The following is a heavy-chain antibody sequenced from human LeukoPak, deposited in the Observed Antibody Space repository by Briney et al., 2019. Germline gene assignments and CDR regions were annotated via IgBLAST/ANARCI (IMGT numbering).Heavy chain of an antibody. CDR2: IYYSGST. V-gene: IGHV4-59*01. J-gene: IGHJ5*02. Sequence: SETLSLTCTVSRGSISSYYWSSSRQPPGKGLEWIGYIYYSGSTNYNPSLKSRVTISVDTSKHQFPLKLSSVTAADTAVDYCARGVVKGWFDPWGQGTLVTVSS. CDR1: RGSISSYY. CDR3: ARGVVKGWFDP.